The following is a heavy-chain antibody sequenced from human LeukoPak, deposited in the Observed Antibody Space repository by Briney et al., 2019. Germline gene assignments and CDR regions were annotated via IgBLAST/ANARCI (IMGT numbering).Heavy chain of an antibody. Sequence: GASVKVSCKASGGTFSSYAISWVRQAPGQGLEWMGGIIPIFGTANYAQKFQGRVTITADESTSTAYMELSSLRSEDTAVYYCARGMYSSGWSYDAFDIWGQGTMVTVSS. CDR2: IIPIFGTA. V-gene: IGHV1-69*01. CDR3: ARGMYSSGWSYDAFDI. CDR1: GGTFSSYA. J-gene: IGHJ3*02. D-gene: IGHD6-19*01.